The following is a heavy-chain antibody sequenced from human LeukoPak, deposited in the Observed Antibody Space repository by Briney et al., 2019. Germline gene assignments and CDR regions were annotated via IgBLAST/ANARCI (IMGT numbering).Heavy chain of an antibody. D-gene: IGHD4-11*01. CDR1: GFTFSSYG. CDR3: AKDLKTTVGLYYYYYMDV. Sequence: GGSLRLSCAASGFTFSSYGMHWVRQAPGKGLEWVAFIRYDGSNKYYADSVKGRFTISRGNSKNTLWLQMNSLRAEDTAVYYCAKDLKTTVGLYYYYYMDVWGKGTTVTVSS. V-gene: IGHV3-30*02. J-gene: IGHJ6*03. CDR2: IRYDGSNK.